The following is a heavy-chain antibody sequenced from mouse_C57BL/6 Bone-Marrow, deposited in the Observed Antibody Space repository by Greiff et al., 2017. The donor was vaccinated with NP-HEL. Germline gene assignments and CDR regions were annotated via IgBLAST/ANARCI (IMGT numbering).Heavy chain of an antibody. D-gene: IGHD1-1*01. CDR1: GYTFTSHW. V-gene: IGHV1-56*01. J-gene: IGHJ4*01. Sequence: VQLQQSGPELVRPGASVKISCKASGYTFTSHWMHWVRQRPGQGLEWIGEIFPGSGSTYYNEKFKGKATLTVDPSSSTAYMQLSSLTSEDAAVYFCARGNGSSYGYAMGYWGQGTSVTVSS. CDR2: IFPGSGST. CDR3: ARGNGSSYGYAMGY.